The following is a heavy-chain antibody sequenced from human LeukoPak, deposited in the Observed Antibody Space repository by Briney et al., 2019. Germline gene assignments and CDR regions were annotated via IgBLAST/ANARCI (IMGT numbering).Heavy chain of an antibody. CDR3: ARANGWSLFDC. Sequence: PGRSLRLSCAASGFTFCSYGMHWVRQAPGQGLEWVPVICNDGSTEYLADVVKGRFTISRDNSKSTPYLQMNSLKTEDTAVYYCARANGWSLFDCWGPGTLVTVSS. J-gene: IGHJ4*02. V-gene: IGHV3-33*01. D-gene: IGHD2-8*01. CDR2: ICNDGSTE. CDR1: GFTFCSYG.